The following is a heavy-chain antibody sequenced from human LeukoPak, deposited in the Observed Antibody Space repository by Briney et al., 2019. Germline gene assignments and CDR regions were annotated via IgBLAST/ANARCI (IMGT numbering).Heavy chain of an antibody. J-gene: IGHJ6*03. V-gene: IGHV3-23*01. CDR3: AKDQGYDFWSAPVTMDV. CDR1: GFTFSSYI. D-gene: IGHD3-3*01. CDR2: ISSDGGAT. Sequence: GGSLRLSCAGSGFTFSSYIMGWVRQTPEKGLEWVSTISSDGGATYYADSVKGRFTISRDNSKNTLYLQMNSLRAEDTAVYYCAKDQGYDFWSAPVTMDVWGKGTTVTVSS.